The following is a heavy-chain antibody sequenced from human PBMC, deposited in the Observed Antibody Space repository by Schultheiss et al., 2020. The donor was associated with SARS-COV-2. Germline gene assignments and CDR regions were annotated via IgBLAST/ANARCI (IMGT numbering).Heavy chain of an antibody. V-gene: IGHV3-30*02. J-gene: IGHJ4*02. CDR2: IWYDGSNK. CDR1: GFTFDDYA. Sequence: GGSLRLSCAASGFTFDDYAMHWVRQAPGKGLEWVAVIWYDGSNKYYADSVKGRFTISRDNSKNTLYLQMNSLRAEDTALYYCAKDISRDYYDSSGYPGWGQGTLVTVSS. D-gene: IGHD3-22*01. CDR3: AKDISRDYYDSSGYPG.